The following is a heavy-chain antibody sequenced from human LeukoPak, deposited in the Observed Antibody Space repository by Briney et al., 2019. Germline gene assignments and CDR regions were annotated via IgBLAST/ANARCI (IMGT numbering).Heavy chain of an antibody. V-gene: IGHV3-66*01. CDR2: IYSGGST. CDR3: ARDYSRSPYYYYGMDV. J-gene: IGHJ6*02. CDR1: GFTVSSNY. Sequence: PGGSLRLSCAASGFTVSSNYMSWVRQAPGKGLEWVSVIYSGGSTYYADSVKGRFTISRDNSKNTLYLQMNSLRAEDTAVYYCARDYSRSPYYYYGMDVWGQGTTVTVSS. D-gene: IGHD4-11*01.